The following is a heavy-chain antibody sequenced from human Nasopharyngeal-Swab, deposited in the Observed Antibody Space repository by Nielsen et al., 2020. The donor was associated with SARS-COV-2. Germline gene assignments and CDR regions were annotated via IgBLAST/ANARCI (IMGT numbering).Heavy chain of an antibody. Sequence: GALRLSCAASGFTFSSYGMHWVRQAPGKGLEWVAVISYDGSNKYYADSVKGRFTISRDNSKTTLYLQMTSLRAEETAVYYCARAIRGYSSYYFDYWGQGTLVTVSP. CDR3: ARAIRGYSSYYFDY. D-gene: IGHD5-18*01. CDR2: ISYDGSNK. J-gene: IGHJ4*02. V-gene: IGHV3-30*03. CDR1: GFTFSSYG.